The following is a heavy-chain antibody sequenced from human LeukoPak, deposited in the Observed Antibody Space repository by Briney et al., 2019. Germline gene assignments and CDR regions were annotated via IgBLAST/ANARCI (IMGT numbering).Heavy chain of an antibody. Sequence: GGALLLSCETAAFTFSNYGMHWFRRAPGKEVEGVAFIRHDGSHKKYADSMTGRLSISRDNSQNTLYLQMNSLRPEDTALYYCVKGDRGSYFGREYFEHWGQGTLVIVSS. V-gene: IGHV3-30*02. D-gene: IGHD3-10*01. CDR3: VKGDRGSYFGREYFEH. J-gene: IGHJ1*01. CDR1: AFTFSNYG. CDR2: IRHDGSHK.